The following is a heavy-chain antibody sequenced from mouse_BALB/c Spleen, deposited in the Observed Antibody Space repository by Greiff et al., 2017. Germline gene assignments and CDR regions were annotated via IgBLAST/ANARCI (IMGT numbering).Heavy chain of an antibody. CDR2: INPSNGGT. D-gene: IGHD2-2*01. J-gene: IGHJ1*01. V-gene: IGHV1S81*02. CDR3: TRSGGYDGYWYFDV. CDR1: GYTFTSYY. Sequence: VQLQQSGAELVKPGASVKLSCKASGYTFTSYYMYWVKQRPGQGLEWIGEINPSNGGTNFNEKFKSKATLTVDKSSSTAYMQLSSLTSEDSAVYYCTRSGGYDGYWYFDVWGAGTTVTVSS.